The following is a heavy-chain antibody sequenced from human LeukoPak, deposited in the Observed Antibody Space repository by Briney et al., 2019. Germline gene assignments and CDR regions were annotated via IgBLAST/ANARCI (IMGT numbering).Heavy chain of an antibody. CDR2: IYYSGST. V-gene: IGHV4-59*08. CDR1: GGSISSYY. J-gene: IGHJ5*02. D-gene: IGHD6-19*01. Sequence: LSETLSLTCTVSGGSISSYYWSWIRQPPGKGLEWIGYIYYSGSTNYNPSLKSRVTISVDTSKNQFSLKLSSVTAADTAVYYCARHASHLNFSGWYVSWFDPWGQGTLVTVSS. CDR3: ARHASHLNFSGWYVSWFDP.